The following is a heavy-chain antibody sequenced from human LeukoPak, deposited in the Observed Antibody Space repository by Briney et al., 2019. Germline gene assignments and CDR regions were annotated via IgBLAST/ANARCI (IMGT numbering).Heavy chain of an antibody. V-gene: IGHV1-69*04. CDR1: GGTFSSYA. CDR3: ARSSGSYTKDY. Sequence: ASVKVSCKASGGTFSSYAISWVRQAPGQGLEWMGRIIPILGIANYAQKFQGRVTITADKSTSTAYMELRSLRSDDTAVYYCARSSGSYTKDYWGQGTLVTVSS. CDR2: IIPILGIA. J-gene: IGHJ4*02. D-gene: IGHD1-26*01.